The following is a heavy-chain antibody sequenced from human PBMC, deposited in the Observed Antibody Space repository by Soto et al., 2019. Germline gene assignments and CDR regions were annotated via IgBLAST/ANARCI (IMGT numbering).Heavy chain of an antibody. D-gene: IGHD5-12*01. V-gene: IGHV3-49*04. CDR1: GFTFGDYA. CDR2: IRSKAYGGTT. J-gene: IGHJ4*01. CDR3: TRGSEWLRLGYSYADY. Sequence: GGSLRFSCTASGFTFGDYAMSWVRQAPGKGLEWVGFIRSKAYGGTTEYAASVKGRFTISRDDSKSIAYLQMNSLKTEDTAVYYCTRGSEWLRLGYSYADYWGQGTLVTVSS.